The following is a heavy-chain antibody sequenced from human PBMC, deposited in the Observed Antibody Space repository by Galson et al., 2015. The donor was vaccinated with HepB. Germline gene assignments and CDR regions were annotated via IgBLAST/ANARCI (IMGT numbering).Heavy chain of an antibody. V-gene: IGHV3-48*02. Sequence: SLRLSCAASGFTFSSYSMNWVRQAPGKGLECVSYISSSSTIYYADSVKGRFTISRDNAKNSLFLQMNSLRDEDTAVYYCAQRDYGGNSNWGQGTLVTVSS. CDR3: AQRDYGGNSN. J-gene: IGHJ4*02. CDR2: ISSSSTI. CDR1: GFTFSSYS. D-gene: IGHD4-23*01.